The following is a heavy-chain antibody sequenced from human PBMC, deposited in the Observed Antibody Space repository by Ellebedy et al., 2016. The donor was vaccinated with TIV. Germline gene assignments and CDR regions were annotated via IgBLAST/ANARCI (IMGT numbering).Heavy chain of an antibody. J-gene: IGHJ5*02. V-gene: IGHV3-33*01. CDR1: GFTFSSYG. D-gene: IGHD2-8*01. CDR2: IWYDGSNK. CDR3: ARGDFNGWFDP. Sequence: GGSLRLSCAASGFTFSSYGMHWVRQAPGKGLEWVAVIWYDGSNKFYADSVKGRFTISRDNSKNTLYLQMNSLRAEDTAVYYCARGDFNGWFDPWGQGTLVTVSS.